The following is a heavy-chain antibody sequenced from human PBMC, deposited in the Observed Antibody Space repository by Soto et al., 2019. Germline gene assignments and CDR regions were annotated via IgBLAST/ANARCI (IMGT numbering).Heavy chain of an antibody. V-gene: IGHV3-30*18. D-gene: IGHD2-21*02. CDR2: ISYDGSNK. CDR3: AKGLAYCGGDCYSHFDL. Sequence: QVQLVESGGGVVQPGRSLRLSCAASGFTFSSYGMHWVRQAPGKGLEWVAVISYDGSNKYYADSVKGRFTISRDNSKKTLYLQMSSLRAKDTAVYYCAKGLAYCGGDCYSHFDLWGRGTLVTVSS. CDR1: GFTFSSYG. J-gene: IGHJ2*01.